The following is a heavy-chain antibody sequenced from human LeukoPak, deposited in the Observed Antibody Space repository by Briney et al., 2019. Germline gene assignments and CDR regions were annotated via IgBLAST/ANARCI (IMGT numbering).Heavy chain of an antibody. D-gene: IGHD3-10*01. V-gene: IGHV1-24*01. J-gene: IGHJ3*02. CDR2: FDPEDGET. CDR3: ATRIWFGEFSNAFDI. CDR1: GYTLTELS. Sequence: GASVKVSCKVSGYTLTELSMHWVRQAPGKGLEWMGGFDPEDGETIYAQKFQGRVTMTEDTSTDTAYMELSSLRSEDTAVYYCATRIWFGEFSNAFDIWGQRTMVTVSS.